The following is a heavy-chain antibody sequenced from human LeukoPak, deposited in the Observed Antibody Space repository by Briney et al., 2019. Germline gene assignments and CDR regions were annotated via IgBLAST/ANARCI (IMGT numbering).Heavy chain of an antibody. CDR2: IYYSGST. Sequence: PSETLSLTCTVSGGSISSSSYYWGWIRQPPGKGLEWIGSIYYSGSTYYNLSLKSRVTISVDTSKNQFSLKLSSVTAADTAVYYCARTYYYDSSGYLAPLYYFDYWGQGTLVTVSS. J-gene: IGHJ4*02. V-gene: IGHV4-39*07. CDR3: ARTYYYDSSGYLAPLYYFDY. D-gene: IGHD3-22*01. CDR1: GGSISSSSYY.